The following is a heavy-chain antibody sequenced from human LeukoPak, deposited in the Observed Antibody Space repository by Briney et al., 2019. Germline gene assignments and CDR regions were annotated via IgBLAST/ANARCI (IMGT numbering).Heavy chain of an antibody. D-gene: IGHD1-1*01. CDR3: ATDARGWNDAFDI. CDR1: GYTLTKLS. J-gene: IGHJ3*02. Sequence: ASVKVSCKVSGYTLTKLSMHWVRQAPGKGLEWMGGFDPEDGETIYAQKFQGRVTMTEDTSTDTAYMELSSLRSEDTAVYYCATDARGWNDAFDIWGQGTMVTVSS. V-gene: IGHV1-24*01. CDR2: FDPEDGET.